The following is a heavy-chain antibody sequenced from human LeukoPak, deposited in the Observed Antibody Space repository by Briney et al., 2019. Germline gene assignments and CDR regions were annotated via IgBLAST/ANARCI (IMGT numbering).Heavy chain of an antibody. Sequence: GGSLRLSCAASGFTVSSNYMSWVRQAPGKGLEWVGRIKGKPDGGTTDYAAPVKGGFTISKDDSQNTLFLQMNSLKTEDTAVYYCTTGGGLLFDYWGQGTLVTVSS. CDR2: IKGKPDGGTT. J-gene: IGHJ4*02. D-gene: IGHD2-15*01. CDR3: TTGGGLLFDY. V-gene: IGHV3-15*01. CDR1: GFTVSSNY.